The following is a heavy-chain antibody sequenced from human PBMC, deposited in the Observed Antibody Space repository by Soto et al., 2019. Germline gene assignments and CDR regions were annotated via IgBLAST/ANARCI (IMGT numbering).Heavy chain of an antibody. CDR3: AKDRVGIAAAGKSVRGTAEPLPPC. D-gene: IGHD6-13*01. CDR2: ISGSGGST. J-gene: IGHJ4*02. V-gene: IGHV3-23*01. CDR1: GFTFSSYA. Sequence: PGGSLRLSCAASGFTFSSYAMNWVRQAPGKGLEWVSAISGSGGSTYYADSVKGRFTISRDNSKNTLYLQMNSLRAEDTAVYYCAKDRVGIAAAGKSVRGTAEPLPPCWGQGT.